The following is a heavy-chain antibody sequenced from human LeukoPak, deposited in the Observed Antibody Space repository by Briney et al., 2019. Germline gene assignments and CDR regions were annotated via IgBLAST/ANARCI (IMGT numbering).Heavy chain of an antibody. V-gene: IGHV3-48*03. Sequence: PGGSLRLSCAASGFTFSSSEMNWVRQAPGKGLEWVSYISSSGGTISYADSVKGRFTISRDNAKNSLYLQMNSLRAEDTAIYYCARSGQHLFDSWGQGTLVTVSS. D-gene: IGHD6-13*01. J-gene: IGHJ4*02. CDR3: ARSGQHLFDS. CDR1: GFTFSSSE. CDR2: ISSSGGTI.